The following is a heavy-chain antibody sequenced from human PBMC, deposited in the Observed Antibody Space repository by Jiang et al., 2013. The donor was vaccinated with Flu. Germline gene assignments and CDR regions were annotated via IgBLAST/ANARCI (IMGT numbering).Heavy chain of an antibody. D-gene: IGHD2-8*01. J-gene: IGHJ4*02. CDR3: AKDTASDAITSRGIAH. Sequence: VSSINWNSGTTAYADSVKGRFTISRDNVKNSLYLQMNSLRGEDTALYYCAKDTASDAITSRGIAHWGQGTLVTVSS. V-gene: IGHV3-9*01. CDR2: INWNSGTT.